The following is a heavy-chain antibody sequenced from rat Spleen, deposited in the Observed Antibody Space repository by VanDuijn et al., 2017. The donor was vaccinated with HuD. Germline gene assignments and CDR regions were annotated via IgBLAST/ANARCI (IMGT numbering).Heavy chain of an antibody. J-gene: IGHJ2*01. CDR2: INTGGGNT. V-gene: IGHV5-25*01. CDR3: ARHNYYDGYYPSFDY. D-gene: IGHD1-12*03. CDR1: GFTFSNYY. Sequence: EVQLVESGGDLVQPGRSMKLSCAASGFTFSNYYMAWVRQAPTKGLEWVASINTGGGNTYYRDSVKGRFTISRDNAKSTLYLQMHSLRSEDTATYYCARHNYYDGYYPSFDYWGQGVLVTVSS.